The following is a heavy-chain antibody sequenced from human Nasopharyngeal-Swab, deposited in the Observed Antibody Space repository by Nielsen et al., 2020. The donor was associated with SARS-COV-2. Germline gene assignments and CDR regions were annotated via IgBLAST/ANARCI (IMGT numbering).Heavy chain of an antibody. CDR2: VNPDNGHT. V-gene: IGHV1-18*01. Sequence: ASVKVSCKTSRFTFTYDITWVRQAPGQGPEWIGWVNPDNGHTQFPQKFQGRVSMTTDTSTATAYMELRSLRSDDTAVYYCARVMISSSTWNFDPWGQGTLVTVSS. CDR1: RFTFTYD. D-gene: IGHD6-13*01. J-gene: IGHJ5*02. CDR3: ARVMISSSTWNFDP.